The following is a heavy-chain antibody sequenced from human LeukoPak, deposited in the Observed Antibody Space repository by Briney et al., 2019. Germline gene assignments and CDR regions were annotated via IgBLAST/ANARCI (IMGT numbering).Heavy chain of an antibody. CDR2: MNPNSGNT. Sequence: ASVKVSCKASGYTFTSYDINWVRQATGRGLEWMGWMNPNSGNTGYAQKFQGRVTITRNTSISTAYMELSSLRSEDTAVYYCARGGSAIAAAGRQDWFDPWGQGTLVTVSS. D-gene: IGHD6-13*01. CDR1: GYTFTSYD. CDR3: ARGGSAIAAAGRQDWFDP. V-gene: IGHV1-8*03. J-gene: IGHJ5*02.